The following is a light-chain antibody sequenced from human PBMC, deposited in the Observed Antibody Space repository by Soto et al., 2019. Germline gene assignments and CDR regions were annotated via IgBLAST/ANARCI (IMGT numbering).Light chain of an antibody. CDR2: GNI. J-gene: IGLJ2*01. CDR1: SSNIGAGYD. CDR3: QSYDSGLSGVV. Sequence: QLVLTQPPSVSGAPGQRVTISCTGSSSNIGAGYDVHWYQQLPGTAPKLLIYGNINRPSGVPDRFSGSKSGTSASLAITGLQAEDEADFYCQSYDSGLSGVVFGGGTKLTVL. V-gene: IGLV1-40*01.